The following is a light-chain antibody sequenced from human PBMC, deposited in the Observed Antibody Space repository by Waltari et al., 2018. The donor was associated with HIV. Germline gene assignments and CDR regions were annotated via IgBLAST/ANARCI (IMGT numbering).Light chain of an antibody. CDR2: DTN. CDR3: QSYDISLSGV. CDR1: NSNIGAGYD. Sequence: QSVLTQPPSMSGAPGQRVTISCTGSNSNIGAGYDVHWYQQLPGTAPKLLSYDTNKRPSGVPDRFSGSKSGTSASLAITGLQAEDEADYYCQSYDISLSGVFGGGTKLTVL. J-gene: IGLJ3*02. V-gene: IGLV1-40*01.